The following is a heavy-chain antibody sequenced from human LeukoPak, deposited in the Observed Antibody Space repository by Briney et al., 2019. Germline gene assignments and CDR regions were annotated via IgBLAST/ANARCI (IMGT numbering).Heavy chain of an antibody. V-gene: IGHV4-59*01. Sequence: GSLRLSCAASGFTFSTYWIWIRQPQGKGLEWIGHIYYDGSTNYNPSLKSRVTISVDTSKNQFSLNLSSVTAADTAVYYCARGAVAGKMSWFDPWGQGTLVTVSS. D-gene: IGHD6-19*01. CDR1: GFTFSTY. CDR2: IYYDGST. CDR3: ARGAVAGKMSWFDP. J-gene: IGHJ5*02.